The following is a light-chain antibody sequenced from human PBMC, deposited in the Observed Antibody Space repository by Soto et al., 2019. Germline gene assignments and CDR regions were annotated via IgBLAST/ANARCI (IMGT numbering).Light chain of an antibody. V-gene: IGLV2-14*01. CDR2: EVS. CDR1: SSDVGGYNY. CDR3: SSYTSSSTLV. J-gene: IGLJ1*01. Sequence: QSVLTQPASVSGSPGQSITISCTGTSSDVGGYNYVSWYQQHPGKAPKLMIYEVSNRPSGVSNRFSGSKSGNTASLTISGHQAEDEADYYCSSYTSSSTLVFGTGTKVTV.